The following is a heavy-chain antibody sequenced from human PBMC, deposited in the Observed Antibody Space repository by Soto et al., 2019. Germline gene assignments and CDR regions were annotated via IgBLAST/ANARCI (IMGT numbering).Heavy chain of an antibody. Sequence: QVQLQESGPGLVKPSQTLSLTCTVSGGSISSGGYYWNWIRQLPGKGLEWIGYIYYSGSTYYNPSLTSRLTISVDTSKNQFSLRLSSMTAADTAVYYCARGKSAAAASFDYWGQGTLVTVSS. CDR1: GGSISSGGYY. V-gene: IGHV4-31*03. CDR3: ARGKSAAAASFDY. CDR2: IYYSGST. J-gene: IGHJ4*02. D-gene: IGHD6-13*01.